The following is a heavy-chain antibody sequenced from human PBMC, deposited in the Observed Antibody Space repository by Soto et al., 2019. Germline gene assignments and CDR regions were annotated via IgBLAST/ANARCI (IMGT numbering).Heavy chain of an antibody. CDR3: ARSGSSGWHINFDY. CDR2: IYYSGST. J-gene: IGHJ4*02. D-gene: IGHD6-19*01. V-gene: IGHV4-59*01. CDR1: GGSISSYY. Sequence: QVQLQESGPGLVKPSETLSLTCTVSGGSISSYYWSWIRQPPGKGLEWIGYIYYSGSTNYNPSLKSRVTISVDTSKNKFSLKLSSVTAADTAVYYCARSGSSGWHINFDYWGQGTLVTVSS.